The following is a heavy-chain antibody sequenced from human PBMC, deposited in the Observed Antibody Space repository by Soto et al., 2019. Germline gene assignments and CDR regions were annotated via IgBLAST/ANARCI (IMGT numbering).Heavy chain of an antibody. CDR2: IYYSGST. Sequence: KTSETLSLTCTVSGGSISSYYWSWIRQPPGKGLEWIGYIYYSGSTNYNPSLKSRVTISVDTSKNQFSLKLSSVTAADTAVYYCARWSAPNHSSGYSNWFDPWGQGTLVTVSS. D-gene: IGHD3-22*01. CDR3: ARWSAPNHSSGYSNWFDP. CDR1: GGSISSYY. J-gene: IGHJ5*02. V-gene: IGHV4-59*01.